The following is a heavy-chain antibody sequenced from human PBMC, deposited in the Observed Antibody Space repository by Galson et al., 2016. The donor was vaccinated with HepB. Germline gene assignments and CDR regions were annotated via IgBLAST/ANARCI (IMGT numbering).Heavy chain of an antibody. J-gene: IGHJ4*02. CDR3: AKGAELRYFDYYFDY. D-gene: IGHD3-9*01. CDR1: GGTFSSYA. V-gene: IGHV1-69*13. Sequence: SVKVSCKASGGTFSSYAFSWVRQAPGQGLEWMGGIIPIFGSANYAQKFQGRVTITADESTSTAYMELSSPRSEDTAMYYCAKGAELRYFDYYFDYWGQGTLVTVSS. CDR2: IIPIFGSA.